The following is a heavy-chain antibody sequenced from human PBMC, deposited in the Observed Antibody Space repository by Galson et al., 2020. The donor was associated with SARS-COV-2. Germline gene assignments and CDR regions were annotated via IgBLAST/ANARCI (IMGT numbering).Heavy chain of an antibody. CDR1: GGTFSSYA. CDR2: IIPIFGTA. CDR3: ARVLDYDYGGSDNEYYVDY. V-gene: IGHV1-69*05. J-gene: IGHJ4*02. Sequence: ASVKVSCKASGGTFSSYAISWVRQAPGQGLEWMGGIIPIFGTANYAQKFQGRVTITTDESPSTAYMELSSLRSEDTAVYYCARVLDYDYGGSDNEYYVDYWGQGALVNVS. D-gene: IGHD4-17*01.